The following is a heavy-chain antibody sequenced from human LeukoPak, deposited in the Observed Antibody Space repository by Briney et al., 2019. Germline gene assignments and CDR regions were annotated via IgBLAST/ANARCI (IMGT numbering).Heavy chain of an antibody. Sequence: GGSLRLSCVASGFTFNTYAMSWVRQAPGKGLEWVSGISGSGANSYYADSVKGRFTISRDNSRNTVYLRMNGLRAEDTAVYYCAKDVDCGVLITFDSWGQGSLVTVSS. CDR2: ISGSGANS. V-gene: IGHV3-23*01. D-gene: IGHD3-3*01. CDR1: GFTFNTYA. J-gene: IGHJ4*02. CDR3: AKDVDCGVLITFDS.